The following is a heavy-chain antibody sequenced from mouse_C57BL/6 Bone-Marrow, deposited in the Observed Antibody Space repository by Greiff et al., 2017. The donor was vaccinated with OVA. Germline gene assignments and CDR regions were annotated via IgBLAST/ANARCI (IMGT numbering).Heavy chain of an antibody. CDR1: GYTFTDYY. J-gene: IGHJ2*01. CDR3: ARSFYGNSLFDY. CDR2: IYPGSGNT. V-gene: IGHV1-76*01. D-gene: IGHD2-1*01. Sequence: QVQLQQSGAELVRPGASVKLSCKASGYTFTDYYINWVKQRPGQGLEWIARIYPGSGNTYYNEKFKGKATLTAEKSSSTAYMQLSSLTSEDSAVYFCARSFYGNSLFDYWGQGTTLTVSS.